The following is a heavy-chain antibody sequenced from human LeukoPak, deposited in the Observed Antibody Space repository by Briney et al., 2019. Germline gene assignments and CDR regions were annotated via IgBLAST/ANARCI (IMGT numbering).Heavy chain of an antibody. CDR2: ISYKSVI. V-gene: IGHV3-69-1*01. Sequence: GGSLRLSCAASGFSFSDWSMSWVRQAPGKGLESVAYISYKSVIHYRDSVEGRFTISRDNGKNSLYLQMSSLRAEDTAVYYCATMRPYSSSRWFDPWGQGTLVTVSS. J-gene: IGHJ5*02. D-gene: IGHD6-6*01. CDR3: ATMRPYSSSRWFDP. CDR1: GFSFSDWS.